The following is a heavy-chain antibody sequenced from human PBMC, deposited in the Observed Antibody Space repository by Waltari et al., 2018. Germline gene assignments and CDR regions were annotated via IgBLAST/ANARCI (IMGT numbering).Heavy chain of an antibody. CDR1: AFTFSNYW. CDR2: FSPETSDF. CDR3: TRLGCSSNRCFNL. D-gene: IGHD2-2*01. V-gene: IGHV5-51*01. Sequence: EVQLVQSGAEVKKPGESLKIPCKASAFTFSNYWFAWVRQTPGKGLEWLGSFSPETSDFRYSPSFQGQVTISADKSINTAYLQWNSLKASDTAMYYCTRLGCSSNRCFNLWGRGTLVTVSS. J-gene: IGHJ2*01.